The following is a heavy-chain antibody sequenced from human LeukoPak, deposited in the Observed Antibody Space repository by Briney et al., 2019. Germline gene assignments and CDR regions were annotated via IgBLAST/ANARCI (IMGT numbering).Heavy chain of an antibody. V-gene: IGHV3-30*03. D-gene: IGHD6-13*01. CDR3: ARDRWIAAAGLIDY. CDR1: GFTFTSYA. Sequence: PGGSLRLSCEVSGFTFTSYAMHWVRQAPGKGLDWVAVISYDGSDKYYADSVKGRFTISRDNSKNTLYLQMGSLRAEDMAVYYCARDRWIAAAGLIDYWGQGTLVTVSS. CDR2: ISYDGSDK. J-gene: IGHJ4*02.